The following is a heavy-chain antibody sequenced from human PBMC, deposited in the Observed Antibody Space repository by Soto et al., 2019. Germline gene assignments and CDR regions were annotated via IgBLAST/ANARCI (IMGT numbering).Heavy chain of an antibody. CDR2: ISGSGDTT. J-gene: IGHJ3*02. CDR3: VKERDDIVMVDAFDI. D-gene: IGHD2-15*01. V-gene: IGHV3-23*01. Sequence: EVHLLESGGGFVQPGGSLRLSCAASGFTFSTYAMTWVRQGPGKGLEYLSAISGSGDTTYYPDSVKGRFTISRDNSKNTLYLQMNSLRAEDTAVYYCVKERDDIVMVDAFDIWGQGTMVTVSS. CDR1: GFTFSTYA.